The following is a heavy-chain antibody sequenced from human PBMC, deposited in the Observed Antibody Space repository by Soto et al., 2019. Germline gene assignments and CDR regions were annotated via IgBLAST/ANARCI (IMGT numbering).Heavy chain of an antibody. Sequence: SETLSLTCTVSGGSISSSSYYWGWIRQPPGKGLEWIGSIYYSGSTYYNLSLKSRVTISVDTSKNQFSLKLSSVTAADTAVYYCARQASGYYYGWFDPWGQGTLVTVSS. D-gene: IGHD3-22*01. CDR3: ARQASGYYYGWFDP. J-gene: IGHJ5*02. CDR1: GGSISSSSYY. CDR2: IYYSGST. V-gene: IGHV4-39*01.